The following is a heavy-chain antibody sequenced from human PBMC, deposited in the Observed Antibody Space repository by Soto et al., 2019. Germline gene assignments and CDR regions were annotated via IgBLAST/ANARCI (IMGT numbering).Heavy chain of an antibody. D-gene: IGHD6-19*01. J-gene: IGHJ6*02. CDR3: ARDLIAVAGHYGMDV. CDR2: IYYSGST. V-gene: IGHV4-59*01. CDR1: GGSISSYY. Sequence: PSETLSLTXTVSGGSISSYYWSWIRQPPGKGLEWIGYIYYSGSTNYNPSLKSRVTISVDTSKNQFSLKLSSVTAADTAVYYCARDLIAVAGHYGMDVWGQGTTVTVSS.